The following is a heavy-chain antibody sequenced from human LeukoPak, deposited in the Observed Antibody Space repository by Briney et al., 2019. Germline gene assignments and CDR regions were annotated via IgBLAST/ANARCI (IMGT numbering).Heavy chain of an antibody. CDR1: GFTFSRYS. J-gene: IGHJ4*02. CDR3: ARPSSIREMSIIPFDH. D-gene: IGHD5-24*01. CDR2: NSSSGTTI. V-gene: IGHV3-48*04. Sequence: GGSLRLSCSASGFTFSRYSMNWVRQAPGKGLEWVSYNSSSGTTIYYADSVKGRFTISRDNAKNSLYLQVSSLRAEDTAVYYCARPSSIREMSIIPFDHWGQGTLVTVSS.